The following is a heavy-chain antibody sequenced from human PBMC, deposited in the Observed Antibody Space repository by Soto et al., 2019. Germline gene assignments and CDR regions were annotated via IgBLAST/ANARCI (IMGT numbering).Heavy chain of an antibody. CDR3: AKDSFGQLRFLEWLLYDGEFDY. D-gene: IGHD3-3*01. Sequence: GGSLRLSCAASGFTFSSYAMSWVRQAPGKGLEWVSAISGSGGSTYYADSVKGRFTISRDNSKNTLYLQMNSLRAEDTAVYYCAKDSFGQLRFLEWLLYDGEFDYWGQGTLVTVSS. CDR2: ISGSGGST. J-gene: IGHJ4*02. V-gene: IGHV3-23*01. CDR1: GFTFSSYA.